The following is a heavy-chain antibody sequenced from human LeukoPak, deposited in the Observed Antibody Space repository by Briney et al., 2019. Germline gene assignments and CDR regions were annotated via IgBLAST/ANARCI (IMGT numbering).Heavy chain of an antibody. CDR2: ISGSGGST. CDR3: AKDVEGYCSGGSCYSSGY. Sequence: PGGSLRLSCAASGSTFSSYAMSWVRQAPGKGLEWVSAISGSGGSTYYADSVKGRFTISRDNSKNTLYLQMNSLRAEDTAVYYCAKDVEGYCSGGSCYSSGYWGQGTLVTVSS. D-gene: IGHD2-15*01. V-gene: IGHV3-23*01. CDR1: GSTFSSYA. J-gene: IGHJ4*02.